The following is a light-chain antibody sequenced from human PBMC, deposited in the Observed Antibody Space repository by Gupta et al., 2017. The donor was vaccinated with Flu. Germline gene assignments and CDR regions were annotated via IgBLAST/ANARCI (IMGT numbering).Light chain of an antibody. CDR1: QSISSW. Sequence: DIQMTQSPSTPSASVGDRVTITCRASQSISSWLAWYQQKPGEAPKLLIYNASSLKSGVPSRFSGSGSGSEFTLTISGLQPDDFAIYYCQQYNSYSSTFGPGTKVEIK. V-gene: IGKV1-5*03. CDR3: QQYNSYSST. J-gene: IGKJ3*01. CDR2: NAS.